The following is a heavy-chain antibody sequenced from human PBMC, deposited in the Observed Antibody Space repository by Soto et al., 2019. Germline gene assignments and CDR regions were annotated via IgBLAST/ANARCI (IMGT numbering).Heavy chain of an antibody. V-gene: IGHV4-34*01. CDR1: GGSFSGYY. CDR2: INHSGST. Sequence: QVQLQQWGAGLLKPSETLSLTCAVYGGSFSGYYWSWIRQPPGKGLEWIGEINHSGSTNYNPSLKSRVTISVDTSKNQFSLKLSSVTAADTAVYYCARAEGIAVAGTSGWFDPWGQGTLVTVSS. CDR3: ARAEGIAVAGTSGWFDP. J-gene: IGHJ5*02. D-gene: IGHD6-19*01.